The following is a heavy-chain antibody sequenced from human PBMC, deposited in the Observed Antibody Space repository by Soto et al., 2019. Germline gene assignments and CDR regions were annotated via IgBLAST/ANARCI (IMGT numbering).Heavy chain of an antibody. CDR1: GGPMGTYY. V-gene: IGHV4-59*01. D-gene: IGHD2-15*01. J-gene: IGHJ4*02. CDR3: TRVGARYCSGATCPMAY. Sequence: PSETLSLTCIVSGGPMGTYYWSWIRQSPGKGLESLGYIQNPGSTKYNPSLESRVTISLDTSRNQFSLKLSSVTAADTAVYYCTRVGARYCSGATCPMAYWGQGALVTVSS. CDR2: IQNPGST.